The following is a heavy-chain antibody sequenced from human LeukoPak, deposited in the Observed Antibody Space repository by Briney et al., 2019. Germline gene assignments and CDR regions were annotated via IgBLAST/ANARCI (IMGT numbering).Heavy chain of an antibody. V-gene: IGHV3-74*01. CDR3: ARAWGDVVRGVYEYYFDY. CDR1: GFTFSNFW. J-gene: IGHJ4*02. D-gene: IGHD3-10*01. Sequence: GGSLRLSCRGSGFTFSNFWMHWVRQPPGTGLVWVSRINTDGSGIIYADSVKGRFTISRDNAKNTVYLQMNSLRAEDTALYFCARAWGDVVRGVYEYYFDYWGQGILVTVSS. CDR2: INTDGSGI.